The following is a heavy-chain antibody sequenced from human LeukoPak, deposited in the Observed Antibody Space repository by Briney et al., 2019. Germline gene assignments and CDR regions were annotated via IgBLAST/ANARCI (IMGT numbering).Heavy chain of an antibody. CDR1: GYTFTDYF. J-gene: IGHJ4*02. D-gene: IGHD3/OR15-3a*01. CDR2: LNPKSGVT. Sequence: ASLKVSCKASGYTFTDYFLHWVRQAPGQGLEWMGSLNPKSGVTNYAQKFQGRVTMTRDTSITTAYMELNSLSSDDTAVYYCAREGVDYRPNFDSWGQGALVTVSS. CDR3: AREGVDYRPNFDS. V-gene: IGHV1-2*02.